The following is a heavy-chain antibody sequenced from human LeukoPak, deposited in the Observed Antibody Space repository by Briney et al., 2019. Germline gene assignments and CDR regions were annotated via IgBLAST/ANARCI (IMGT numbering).Heavy chain of an antibody. D-gene: IGHD2-21*01. V-gene: IGHV1-69*13. Sequence: SVKVSCKASGGTFSSYAISWVRQAPGQGLEWMGGIIPIFGTANYAQKFQGRVTITADESTSTAYMELSSLRSEDTAVYYCARGPLIVVVPHIYYYYYGMDVWGQGTTVTVSS. CDR3: ARGPLIVVVPHIYYYYYGMDV. CDR1: GGTFSSYA. J-gene: IGHJ6*02. CDR2: IIPIFGTA.